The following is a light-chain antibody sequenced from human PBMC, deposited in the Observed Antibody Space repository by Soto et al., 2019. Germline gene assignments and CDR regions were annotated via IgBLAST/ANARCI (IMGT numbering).Light chain of an antibody. V-gene: IGKV1-33*01. Sequence: DIQMTQSASSLSASVGDRVTITCQASQDIXDRLNWYQQKPGKAPKILISDASSLETGVPSRFSGDGSGTDFTLTINNLQPEDFATYHCQQFDSLPYTFGQGTSLEI. CDR3: QQFDSLPYT. CDR2: DAS. J-gene: IGKJ2*01. CDR1: QDIXDR.